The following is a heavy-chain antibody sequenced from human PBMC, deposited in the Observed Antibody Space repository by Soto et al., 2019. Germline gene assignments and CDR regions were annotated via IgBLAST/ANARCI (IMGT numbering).Heavy chain of an antibody. J-gene: IGHJ6*02. CDR3: ARDRYYGSGSYFTPHYYYYYGMDV. V-gene: IGHV3-53*01. CDR2: IYSGGST. D-gene: IGHD3-10*01. CDR1: GFTVSSNY. Sequence: GGSLRLSCAASGFTVSSNYMSWVRQAPGKGLEWVSVIYSGGSTYYADSVKGRFTISRDNSKNTLYLQMNSLRAEDTAVYYCARDRYYGSGSYFTPHYYYYYGMDVWGQGTTVTVSS.